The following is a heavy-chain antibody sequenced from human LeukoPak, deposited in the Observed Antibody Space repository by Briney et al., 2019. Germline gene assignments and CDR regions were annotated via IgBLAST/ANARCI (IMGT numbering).Heavy chain of an antibody. J-gene: IGHJ6*02. V-gene: IGHV3-13*04. D-gene: IGHD6-13*01. CDR3: ARMGYSSSWGYYYGMDV. Sequence: PGGTLRLSCAASGFTFSSYDMHWVRQATGKGLEWVSAIGTAGDTYYPASVKGRFTISRENAKNSLYLQMNSLRAGDTAVYYCARMGYSSSWGYYYGMDVWGQGTTVTVSS. CDR1: GFTFSSYD. CDR2: IGTAGDT.